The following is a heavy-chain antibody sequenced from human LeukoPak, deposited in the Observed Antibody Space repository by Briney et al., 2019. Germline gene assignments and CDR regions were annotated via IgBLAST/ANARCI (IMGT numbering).Heavy chain of an antibody. CDR1: GFTFSSYA. J-gene: IGHJ4*02. Sequence: GGSLRLSCAASGFTFSSYAISWVRQAPGKGLEWVSAISGSGGSTYYADSVKGRFTISRDNSKNTLYLQMNSLRAEDTAVYYCARDFYELRFGELFDYWGQGTLVTVSS. D-gene: IGHD3-10*01. V-gene: IGHV3-23*01. CDR2: ISGSGGST. CDR3: ARDFYELRFGELFDY.